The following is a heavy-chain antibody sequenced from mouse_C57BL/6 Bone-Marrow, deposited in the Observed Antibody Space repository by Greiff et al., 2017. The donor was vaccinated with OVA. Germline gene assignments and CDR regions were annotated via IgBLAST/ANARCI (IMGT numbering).Heavy chain of an antibody. J-gene: IGHJ2*01. CDR1: GYTFTSYW. Sequence: QVQLQQPGAELVKPGASVKLSCKASGYTFTSYWMQWVKQRPGQGLEWIGEIDPSDSYTNYNQKFKGKATLTVDTSSSTAYMQLISLTSEDSAVYYCARDGDGYYYFDYWGQGTTLTVSS. CDR3: ARDGDGYYYFDY. V-gene: IGHV1-50*01. CDR2: IDPSDSYT. D-gene: IGHD2-3*01.